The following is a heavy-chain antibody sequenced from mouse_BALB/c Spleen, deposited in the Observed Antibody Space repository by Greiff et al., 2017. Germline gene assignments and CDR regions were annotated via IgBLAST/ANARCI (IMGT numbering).Heavy chain of an antibody. D-gene: IGHD2-4*01. CDR1: GFTFSSYT. V-gene: IGHV5-6-4*01. J-gene: IGHJ2*01. CDR2: ISSGGSYT. CDR3: TRDYDYDALYYFDY. Sequence: EVKLMESGGGLVKPGGSLKLSCAASGFTFSSYTMSWVRQTPEKRLEWVATISSGGSYTYYPDSVKGRFTISRDNAKNTLYLQMSSLKSEDTAMYYCTRDYDYDALYYFDYWGQGTTLTVSS.